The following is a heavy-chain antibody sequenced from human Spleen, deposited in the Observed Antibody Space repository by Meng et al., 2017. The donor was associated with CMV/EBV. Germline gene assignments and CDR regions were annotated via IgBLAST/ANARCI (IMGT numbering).Heavy chain of an antibody. CDR1: GGSISSSNL. J-gene: IGHJ4*02. Sequence: QVQLQESGPGLVKPSGTLSLTCAVSGGSISSSNLWTWVRQVPGKGLEWIGEIYHSGSTNYNPSLKSRVTISVDTSKNQFSLKLSSVTAADTAVYYCARAGPDDSSGYCNFDYWGQGTLVTVSS. D-gene: IGHD3-22*01. CDR3: ARAGPDDSSGYCNFDY. V-gene: IGHV4-4*02. CDR2: IYHSGST.